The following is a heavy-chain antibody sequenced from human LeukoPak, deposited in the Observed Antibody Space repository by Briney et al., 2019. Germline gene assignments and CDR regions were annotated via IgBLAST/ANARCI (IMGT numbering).Heavy chain of an antibody. CDR2: IYSGGST. D-gene: IGHD2-15*01. CDR1: GFTVSSNY. J-gene: IGHJ4*02. CDR3: ARDRGVVVAAASYRNDY. Sequence: GGSLRLSCAASGFTVSSNYMSWVRQAPGKGLEWVSVIYSGGSTYYADSVKGRFTISRDNSKNTLYLQMNSLRAEDTAVYYCARDRGVVVAAASYRNDYWGQGTLVTVSS. V-gene: IGHV3-66*01.